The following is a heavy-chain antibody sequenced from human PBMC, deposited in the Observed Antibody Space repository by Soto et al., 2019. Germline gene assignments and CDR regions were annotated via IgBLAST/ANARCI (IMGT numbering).Heavy chain of an antibody. V-gene: IGHV3-30*18. CDR3: AKDVVVGATTGLVDYYYYYGMDV. Sequence: QVQLVESGGGVVQPGRSLRLSCAASGFTFSSYGMHWVRQAPGKGLEWVAVISYDGSTKYYADSVKGRFTIYRDNSKNTLYLQMNSLRAEDTAVYYCAKDVVVGATTGLVDYYYYYGMDVWGQGTTVTVSS. D-gene: IGHD1-26*01. J-gene: IGHJ6*02. CDR1: GFTFSSYG. CDR2: ISYDGSTK.